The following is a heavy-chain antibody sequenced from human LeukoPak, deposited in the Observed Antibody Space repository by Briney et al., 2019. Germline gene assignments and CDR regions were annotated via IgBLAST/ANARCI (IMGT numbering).Heavy chain of an antibody. CDR3: ASNLSGSYYNWFDP. Sequence: SETLSLTCTVSRGSISSYYWSWIRRPPGKGLEWIGYIYYSGSTNYNPSLKSRVTISVDTSKNQFSLKLSSVTAADTAVYYCASNLSGSYYNWFDPWGQGTLVTVSS. CDR2: IYYSGST. J-gene: IGHJ5*02. V-gene: IGHV4-59*01. D-gene: IGHD1-26*01. CDR1: RGSISSYY.